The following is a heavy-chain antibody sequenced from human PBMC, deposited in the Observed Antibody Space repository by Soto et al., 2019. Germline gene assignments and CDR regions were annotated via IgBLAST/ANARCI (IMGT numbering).Heavy chain of an antibody. CDR2: MNPNSGNT. V-gene: IGHV1-8*01. D-gene: IGHD6-13*01. CDR3: ARERGIAAAGTRWFDP. Sequence: QVQLVQSGAEVKKPGASVKVSCKASGYTFTSYDINWVRQATGQGLEWMGWMNPNSGNTGYAQKFQGRVTMTRNTSISTDYMELSSLRSEDTAVYYCARERGIAAAGTRWFDPWGQGTLVTVSS. J-gene: IGHJ5*02. CDR1: GYTFTSYD.